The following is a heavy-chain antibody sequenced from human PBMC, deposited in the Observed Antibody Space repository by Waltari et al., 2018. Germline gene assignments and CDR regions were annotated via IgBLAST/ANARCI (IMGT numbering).Heavy chain of an antibody. CDR2: IKEDGSEI. D-gene: IGHD3-16*01. V-gene: IGHV3-7*01. J-gene: IGHJ4*02. Sequence: EVQLVESGGGLVRPGGSLRLSCAASGFPFSRSWISWVRQAPGKGLEWVANIKEDGSEIYYVDSVRGRFTISRDNAKNSLFLQMNYLRVADTAVYYCVRVWGTKSCPDYWGQGTLVTVSS. CDR3: VRVWGTKSCPDY. CDR1: GFPFSRSW.